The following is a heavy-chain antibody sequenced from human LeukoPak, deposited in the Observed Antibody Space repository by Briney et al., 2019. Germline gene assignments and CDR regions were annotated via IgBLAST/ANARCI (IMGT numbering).Heavy chain of an antibody. CDR1: GFTFSSYG. CDR2: IWYDGSNK. Sequence: GSLRLSCAASGFTFSSYGMHGVRQAPGKGLEWVAVIWYDGSNKYYADSVKGRFTISRDNSKNALYLQMNSLRAEDTAVYYCAKDLGYFDYWGQGTLVTVSS. V-gene: IGHV3-33*06. J-gene: IGHJ4*02. CDR3: AKDLGYFDY.